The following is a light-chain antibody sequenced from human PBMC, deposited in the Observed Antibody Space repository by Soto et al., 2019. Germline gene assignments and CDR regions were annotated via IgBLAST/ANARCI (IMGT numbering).Light chain of an antibody. CDR2: GAS. J-gene: IGKJ3*01. V-gene: IGKV3-20*01. CDR3: QQYGSSPFT. Sequence: EIVLTQSPGTLSLSPGERATLSCRASQSVSSNYLAWYQQKPGQAPRLLIYGASSRATGIPDRFSGSGSGTDFTLTISRLGPEDFAVYFCQQYGSSPFTFGPGTKVDI. CDR1: QSVSSNY.